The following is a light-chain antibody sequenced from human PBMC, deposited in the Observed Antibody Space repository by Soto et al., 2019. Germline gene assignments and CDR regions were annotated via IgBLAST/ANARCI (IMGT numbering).Light chain of an antibody. J-gene: IGKJ1*01. V-gene: IGKV3-20*01. CDR2: GAS. Sequence: EIVLTQSPGTLSLSPGERATLSCRASQRVSSNYLAWYQQKPGQAPSLLIYGASSRAPGIPDRFSGSGSGTDFTLTISRLEPEDFAVYYYQQYGSSPWTFGHGTKVEI. CDR1: QRVSSNY. CDR3: QQYGSSPWT.